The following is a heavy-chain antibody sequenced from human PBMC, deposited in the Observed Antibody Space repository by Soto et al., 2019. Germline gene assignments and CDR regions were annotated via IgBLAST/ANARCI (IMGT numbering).Heavy chain of an antibody. Sequence: SETLSLTCTVSGGSISSYYWSWIRQPPGKGLEWIGYIYYSGSTNYNPSLKSRVTISVDTSKNQFSLKLSSVTAADTAVYYCARLGREQWLSDYWGQVTLVTVSS. CDR2: IYYSGST. CDR1: GGSISSYY. D-gene: IGHD6-19*01. CDR3: ARLGREQWLSDY. J-gene: IGHJ4*02. V-gene: IGHV4-59*08.